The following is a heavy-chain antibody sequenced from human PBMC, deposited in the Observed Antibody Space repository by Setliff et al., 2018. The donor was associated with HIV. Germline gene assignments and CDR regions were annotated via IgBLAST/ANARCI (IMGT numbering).Heavy chain of an antibody. Sequence: GESLKISCPASGFTFSTYWMHWVRQAPGKGLVWVSRINSDGSSTTYADSVKGRFTISRDSAKNTLYLQMNSLRVEDTAVYYCAREGGYGDSYWGQGTLVTVSS. V-gene: IGHV3-74*01. CDR1: GFTFSTYW. CDR2: INSDGSST. J-gene: IGHJ4*02. D-gene: IGHD4-17*01. CDR3: AREGGYGDSY.